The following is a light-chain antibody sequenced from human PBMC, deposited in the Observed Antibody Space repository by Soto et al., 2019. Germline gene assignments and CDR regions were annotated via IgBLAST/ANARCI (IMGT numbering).Light chain of an antibody. Sequence: DIQIAQSPSSLSSSVVDRVTITCRASQSISSWLAWYQQKPGKAPKLLIYKASGLESGVPSRFSGSGSGTDFTLTISSLQPDDFATYYCQQYNSYSPLTFGGGTKVDIK. V-gene: IGKV1-5*03. CDR2: KAS. CDR1: QSISSW. CDR3: QQYNSYSPLT. J-gene: IGKJ4*01.